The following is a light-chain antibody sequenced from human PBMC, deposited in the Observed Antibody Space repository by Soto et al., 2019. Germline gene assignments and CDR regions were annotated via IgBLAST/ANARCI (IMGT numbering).Light chain of an antibody. V-gene: IGKV1-5*01. J-gene: IGKJ1*01. Sequence: DIQMTQSPSTLSASVGDRVTITCRASQSISSWLAWYQQKPGKGPKLLIYDASSLECGVPSRFSGSGSGTEFTLTISSLQPDDFATYYCQQYNSYPVAFGQGTKVEIK. CDR1: QSISSW. CDR2: DAS. CDR3: QQYNSYPVA.